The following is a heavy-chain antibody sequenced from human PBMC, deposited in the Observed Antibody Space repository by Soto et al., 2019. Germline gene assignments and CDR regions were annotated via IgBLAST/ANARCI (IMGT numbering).Heavy chain of an antibody. Sequence: EVQLVESGGGLIQPGGSLRLSCAASGFTVSSNYMSWVRQAPGKGLEWVSVIYSATSTYYVDSVKGRFTIPRDNSKNTLYLQMDSLRAEDTAVYYCARVVDYGTRVDYWGQGTLVTVSS. J-gene: IGHJ4*02. D-gene: IGHD4-17*01. CDR3: ARVVDYGTRVDY. CDR1: GFTVSSNY. V-gene: IGHV3-53*01. CDR2: IYSATST.